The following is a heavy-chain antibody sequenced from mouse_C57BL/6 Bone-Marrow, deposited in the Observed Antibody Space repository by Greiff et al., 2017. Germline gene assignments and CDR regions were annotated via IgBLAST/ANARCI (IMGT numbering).Heavy chain of an antibody. V-gene: IGHV1-85*01. CDR2: IYPRDGST. J-gene: IGHJ1*03. CDR3: ARLECDVSSGDWYFDV. D-gene: IGHD1-1*01. Sequence: QVQLQQPGPELVKPGASVKLSCKASGYTFTSYDINWVKQRPGQGLEWIGWIYPRDGSTKYNEKFKGKATLTVDTASSTAYMELHSLPAEDSAVYFCARLECDVSSGDWYFDVWGTGTTVTVSS. CDR1: GYTFTSYD.